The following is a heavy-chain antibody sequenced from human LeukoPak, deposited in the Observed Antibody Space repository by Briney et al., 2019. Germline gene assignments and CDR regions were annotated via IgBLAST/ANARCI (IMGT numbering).Heavy chain of an antibody. D-gene: IGHD2-15*01. Sequence: SETLSLTCTVSGGSISSYYWSWIRQPPGKGLEWIGSIYYSGSTYYNPSLKSRVTISVDTSKNQFSLKLSSVTAADTAVYYCARTYCSGGSCFFDYWGQGTLVTVSS. J-gene: IGHJ4*02. CDR2: IYYSGST. CDR1: GGSISSYY. CDR3: ARTYCSGGSCFFDY. V-gene: IGHV4-59*05.